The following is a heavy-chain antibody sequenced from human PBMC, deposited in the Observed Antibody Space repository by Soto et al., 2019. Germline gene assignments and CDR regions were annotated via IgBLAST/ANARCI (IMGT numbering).Heavy chain of an antibody. CDR3: ARDYRDIVVVVAATTAYYFDY. CDR1: GFTFSSYW. CDR2: IKQDGSEK. D-gene: IGHD2-15*01. Sequence: GGSLRLSCAASGFTFSSYWMSWVRQAPGKGLEWVANIKQDGSEKYYVDSVKGRFTISRDNAKNSLYLQMNSLRAEDTAVYYCARDYRDIVVVVAATTAYYFDYWGQGTLVTVSS. J-gene: IGHJ4*02. V-gene: IGHV3-7*05.